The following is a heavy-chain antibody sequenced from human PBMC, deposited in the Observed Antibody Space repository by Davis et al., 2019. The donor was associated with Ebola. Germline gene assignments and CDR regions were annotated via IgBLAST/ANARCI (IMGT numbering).Heavy chain of an antibody. J-gene: IGHJ4*02. CDR1: GNTISTYT. CDR3: ARDLVVAAPDY. D-gene: IGHD2-15*01. CDR2: IIPVVDTK. V-gene: IGHV1-69*08. Sequence: AASVKVSCKASGNTISTYTIDWVRQAPGQGLEWMGRIIPVVDTKDYAQKFQGRVTITADKSTSTAYMELRSLRSDDTAVYYCARDLVVAAPDYWGQGTLVTVSP.